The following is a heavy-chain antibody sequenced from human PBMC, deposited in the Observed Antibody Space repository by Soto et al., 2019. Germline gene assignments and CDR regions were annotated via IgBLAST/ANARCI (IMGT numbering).Heavy chain of an antibody. Sequence: QVQLVQSGAEVKKPGASVKVSCKASGYTFTSYAMHWVRQAPGQRLEWMGWINAGNGNTKYSQKFQGRVIITRDTSASTASMELSSLRSEDTAVYYCARDLGGGPDYWGQGNLVTVSS. D-gene: IGHD3-16*01. J-gene: IGHJ4*02. CDR2: INAGNGNT. CDR1: GYTFTSYA. CDR3: ARDLGGGPDY. V-gene: IGHV1-3*01.